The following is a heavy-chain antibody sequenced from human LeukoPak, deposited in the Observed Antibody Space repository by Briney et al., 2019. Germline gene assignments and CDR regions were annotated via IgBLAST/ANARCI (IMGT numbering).Heavy chain of an antibody. CDR1: GGSFSGYF. V-gene: IGHV4-34*01. J-gene: IGHJ4*02. CDR3: ARHVVDCSSTSCLPSPDYFDY. CDR2: INHSGSA. Sequence: PSETLSLTCAVYGGSFSGYFLSWIRQPPGKGLEWIGEINHSGSAIYNPSLKSRVTISVDTSKNQFSLKLSSVTAADTAVYYCARHVVDCSSTSCLPSPDYFDYWGQGTLVTVSS. D-gene: IGHD2-2*01.